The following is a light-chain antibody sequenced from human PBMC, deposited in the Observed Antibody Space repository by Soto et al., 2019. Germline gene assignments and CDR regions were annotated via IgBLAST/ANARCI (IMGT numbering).Light chain of an antibody. CDR2: DVS. J-gene: IGLJ1*01. CDR3: SSYTGTATLGYV. V-gene: IGLV2-14*03. CDR1: GSDVGGFNF. Sequence: QSVLTQPASVSGSTGQSITISCTGTGSDVGGFNFVSWYQQHPGKAPKLIIYDVSDRPSGVSNRFSGSKSGNTASLTISGLQTEDEAAYYCSSYTGTATLGYVFGTGTKVTVL.